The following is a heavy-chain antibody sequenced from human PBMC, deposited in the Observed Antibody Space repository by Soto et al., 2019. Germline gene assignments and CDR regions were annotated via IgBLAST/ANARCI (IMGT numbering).Heavy chain of an antibody. CDR1: GGSISSGGYY. CDR2: IYYSGST. CDR3: AREGYGSGSFYTKYYYYYYGMDF. Sequence: SETLSLTCTVSGGSISSGGYYWSWIRQHPGKGLEWIGYIYYSGSTYYNPSLKSRVTISVDTSKNQFSLKLSSVTAADTAVYYCAREGYGSGSFYTKYYYYYYGMDFWGQGTSVTVSS. J-gene: IGHJ6*02. D-gene: IGHD3-10*01. V-gene: IGHV4-31*03.